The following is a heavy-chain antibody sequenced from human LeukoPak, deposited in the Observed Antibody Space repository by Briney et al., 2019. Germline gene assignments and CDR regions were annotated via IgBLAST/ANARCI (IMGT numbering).Heavy chain of an antibody. CDR2: IDPSDSYN. J-gene: IGHJ4*02. Sequence: GESLKISCKGSGYNFTNYWISWVRQMPGKGLEWMGTIDPSDSYNNYSPSFQGHVTIAADKSISTAYLQWSSLKASDTAMYYCARAYSRSRFDYWGQGTLVTVSS. D-gene: IGHD6-6*01. CDR1: GYNFTNYW. CDR3: ARAYSRSRFDY. V-gene: IGHV5-10-1*01.